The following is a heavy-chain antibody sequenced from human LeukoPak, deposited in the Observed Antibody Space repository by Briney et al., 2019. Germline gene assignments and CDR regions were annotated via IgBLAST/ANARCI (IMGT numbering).Heavy chain of an antibody. V-gene: IGHV4-39*07. CDR2: IYSRGST. D-gene: IGHD3-10*01. CDR1: GGSISSSNYY. CDR3: ARGGYYGSGNDFRFDP. J-gene: IGHJ5*02. Sequence: SETLSLTCIVSGGSISSSNYYWGWIRQSPGKGLEWIGSIYSRGSTYYNASLKSRVTISVDTSKNQFSLKLSSVTAADTAVYYCARGGYYGSGNDFRFDPWGQGTLVTVSS.